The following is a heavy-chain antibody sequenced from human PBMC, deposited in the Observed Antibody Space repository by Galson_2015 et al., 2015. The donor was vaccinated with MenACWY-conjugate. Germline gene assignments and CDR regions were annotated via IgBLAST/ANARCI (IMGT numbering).Heavy chain of an antibody. Sequence: SLRLSCAASEFTLSNAWMSWVRQAPGKGLEWVGLIKSKADGGTTDYAAPVKGRFTISRDDSKNTLYLQMNSLKTEDTAVYYCTTLTMIIIHEDHWGQGTLVPVSS. D-gene: IGHD3-22*01. J-gene: IGHJ4*02. CDR2: IKSKADGGTT. V-gene: IGHV3-15*01. CDR1: EFTLSNAW. CDR3: TTLTMIIIHEDH.